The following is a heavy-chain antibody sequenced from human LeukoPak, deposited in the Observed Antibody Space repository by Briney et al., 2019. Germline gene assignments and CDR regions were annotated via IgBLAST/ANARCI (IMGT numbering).Heavy chain of an antibody. V-gene: IGHV1-2*02. CDR1: GYTFTGYY. Sequence: ASVKVSCKASGYTFTGYYMHWVRQAPGQGLEWMGWINPNSGGTNYAQKFQGRVTMTRDTSISTAYMELSRLRSDDTAVYYCARGRIVGATRAFDYWGQGTLVTVSS. CDR3: ARGRIVGATRAFDY. D-gene: IGHD1-26*01. CDR2: INPNSGGT. J-gene: IGHJ4*02.